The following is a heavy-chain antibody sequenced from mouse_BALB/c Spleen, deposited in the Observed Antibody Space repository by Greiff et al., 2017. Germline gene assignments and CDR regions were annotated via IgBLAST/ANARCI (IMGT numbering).Heavy chain of an antibody. Sequence: VKLQESGPGLVAPSQSLSITCTVSGFSLTSYGVHWVRQPPGKGLEWLGVIWAGGSTNYNSALMSRLSISKDNSKSQVFLKMNSLQTDDTAMYYCAREGGRGFAYWGQGTLVTVSA. CDR1: GFSLTSYG. V-gene: IGHV2-9*02. J-gene: IGHJ3*01. CDR3: AREGGRGFAY. CDR2: IWAGGST. D-gene: IGHD1-1*01.